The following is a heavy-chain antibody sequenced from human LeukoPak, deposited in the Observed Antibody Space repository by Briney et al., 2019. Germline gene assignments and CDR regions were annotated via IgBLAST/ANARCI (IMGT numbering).Heavy chain of an antibody. CDR2: IHQSGST. V-gene: IGHV4-4*02. Sequence: PSGTLSLTCAVSGGSISINDWWAWVRQPPGEGLEWIGEIHQSGSTSYNPSLKSRVTISVDTSKNQISLKVSSVTAADTAVYYCARRGPLGLAVAGYWYFDLWGRGTLVTVSS. D-gene: IGHD6-19*01. J-gene: IGHJ2*01. CDR1: GGSISINDW. CDR3: ARRGPLGLAVAGYWYFDL.